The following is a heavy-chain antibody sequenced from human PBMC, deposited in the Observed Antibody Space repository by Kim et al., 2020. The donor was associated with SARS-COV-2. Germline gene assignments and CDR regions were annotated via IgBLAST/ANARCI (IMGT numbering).Heavy chain of an antibody. Sequence: ASVKVSCKASGYTFTSYGISWVRQAPGQGLEWMGWISAYNGNTNYAQKLQGRVTMTTDTSTSTAYMELRSLRSDDTAVYYCARESRLVVVPAAIDYWGQGTLVTVSS. J-gene: IGHJ4*02. CDR2: ISAYNGNT. CDR3: ARESRLVVVPAAIDY. D-gene: IGHD2-2*01. CDR1: GYTFTSYG. V-gene: IGHV1-18*01.